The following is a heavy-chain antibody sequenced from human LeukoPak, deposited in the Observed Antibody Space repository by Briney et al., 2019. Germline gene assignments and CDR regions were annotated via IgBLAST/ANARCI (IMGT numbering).Heavy chain of an antibody. CDR1: GFTFSSYW. CDR2: IKQDGSEK. J-gene: IGHJ4*02. Sequence: GGSLRLSCAASGFTFSSYWMSWVRQAPGKGLEWVANIKQDGSEKYYVDSVKGRFIISRDNAKNSLYLQMNSLRAEDTAVYYCARDKFGAAARPIDYWGQGTLVTVSS. CDR3: ARDKFGAAARPIDY. D-gene: IGHD6-13*01. V-gene: IGHV3-7*01.